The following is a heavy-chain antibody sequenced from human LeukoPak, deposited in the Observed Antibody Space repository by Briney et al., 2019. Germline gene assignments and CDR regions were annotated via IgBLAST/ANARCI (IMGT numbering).Heavy chain of an antibody. D-gene: IGHD5-18*01. J-gene: IGHJ4*02. Sequence: EASVKVSCKASGYTFTGCYMHWVRQAPGQGLEWMGWINPNSGGTNYAQKFQGRVTMTRDTSISTAYMEPSRLRSDDTAVYYCARSPRLWLRVGVDYWGQGTLVTVSS. CDR1: GYTFTGCY. CDR2: INPNSGGT. V-gene: IGHV1-2*02. CDR3: ARSPRLWLRVGVDY.